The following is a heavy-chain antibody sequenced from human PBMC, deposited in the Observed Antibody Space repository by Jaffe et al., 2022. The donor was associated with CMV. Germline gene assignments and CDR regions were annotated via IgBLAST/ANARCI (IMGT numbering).Heavy chain of an antibody. CDR3: ARGPGRYSSSWYLLDY. Sequence: QVQLQESGPGLVKPSETLSLTCTVSGGSISSYYWSWIRQPAGKGLEWIGRIYTSGSTNYNPSLKSRVTMSVDTSKNQFSLKLSSVTAADTAVYYCARGPGRYSSSWYLLDYWGQGTLVTVSS. CDR1: GGSISSYY. V-gene: IGHV4-4*07. CDR2: IYTSGST. J-gene: IGHJ4*02. D-gene: IGHD6-13*01.